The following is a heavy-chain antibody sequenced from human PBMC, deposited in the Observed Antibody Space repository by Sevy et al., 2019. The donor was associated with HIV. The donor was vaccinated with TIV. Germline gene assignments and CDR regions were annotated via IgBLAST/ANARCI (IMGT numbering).Heavy chain of an antibody. CDR2: IYYSGST. Sequence: SETLSLTYTVSGGSISSSSYYWGWIRQPPGKGLEWIGSIYYSGSTYYNPSLKSRVTISVDTSKNQFSLKLSSVTAADTAVYYCASLYSSGWYEYEYFQHWGQGTLVTVSS. CDR1: GGSISSSSYY. V-gene: IGHV4-39*01. CDR3: ASLYSSGWYEYEYFQH. J-gene: IGHJ1*01. D-gene: IGHD6-19*01.